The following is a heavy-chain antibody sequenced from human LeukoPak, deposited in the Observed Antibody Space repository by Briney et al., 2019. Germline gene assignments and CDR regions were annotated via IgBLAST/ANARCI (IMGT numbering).Heavy chain of an antibody. D-gene: IGHD3-10*01. V-gene: IGHV3-30*02. CDR3: AKAFGRGDY. CDR2: IRYDGSIK. Sequence: GGSLRLSCAVTGFTFSSYGMNWVRQAPGKGLEWVAFIRYDGSIKYYADSVKGRFTISRDNSKNTLYLQMNSLRAEDTAVYYCAKAFGRGDYWGQGTLATVSS. CDR1: GFTFSSYG. J-gene: IGHJ4*02.